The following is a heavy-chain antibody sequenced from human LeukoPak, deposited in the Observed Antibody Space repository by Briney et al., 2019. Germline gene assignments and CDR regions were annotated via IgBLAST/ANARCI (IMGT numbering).Heavy chain of an antibody. CDR1: GYTFTSYG. V-gene: IGHV1-18*01. J-gene: IGHJ4*02. CDR2: ISAYNGNT. CDR3: ARDAGSIAAAGSLSDY. D-gene: IGHD6-13*01. Sequence: GAAVQVSCQASGYTFTSYGISWVRQAPAQGLEWMGWISAYNGNTNYAQKLQGIGTMTTDTSTSTAYMELRSLRSDDTAVYYCARDAGSIAAAGSLSDYWGQGTLVTVSS.